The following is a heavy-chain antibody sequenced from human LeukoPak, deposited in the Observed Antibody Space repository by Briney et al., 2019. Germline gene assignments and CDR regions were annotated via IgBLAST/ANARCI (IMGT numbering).Heavy chain of an antibody. V-gene: IGHV3-7*01. D-gene: IGHD3-3*01. CDR3: AREGEQTYFDFWSGFSDSYYFDY. Sequence: PGGSLRLSCAASGFTFSSYWMSWVRQAPGKGLEWVANIKQDGSEKYYVDSVKGRFTISRDNAKNSLYLQMNSLRAEDTAVYYCAREGEQTYFDFWSGFSDSYYFDYWGQGTLVTVSS. CDR2: IKQDGSEK. CDR1: GFTFSSYW. J-gene: IGHJ4*02.